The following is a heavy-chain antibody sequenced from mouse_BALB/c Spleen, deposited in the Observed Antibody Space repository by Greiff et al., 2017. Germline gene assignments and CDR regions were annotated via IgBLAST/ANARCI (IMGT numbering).Heavy chain of an antibody. J-gene: IGHJ2*01. V-gene: IGHV1-69*02. Sequence: QVQLQQSGAELVKPGASVKMSCKASGYTFTSYWMHWVKQRPGQGLEWIGVIDPSDSYTNYNQKFKGKATLTVDKSSSTAYMQLSSLTSEDSAVYYCARRGLGHDYWGQGTTLTVSS. CDR2: IDPSDSYT. CDR3: ARRGLGHDY. CDR1: GYTFTSYW. D-gene: IGHD4-1*01.